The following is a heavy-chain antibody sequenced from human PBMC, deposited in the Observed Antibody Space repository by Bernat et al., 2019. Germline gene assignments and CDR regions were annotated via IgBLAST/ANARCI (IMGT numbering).Heavy chain of an antibody. J-gene: IGHJ5*02. V-gene: IGHV3-23*04. CDR2: ISGSGGST. CDR3: AKDWRTTVTTLLGAGFDP. CDR1: GFTFSSYA. D-gene: IGHD4-17*01. Sequence: EVQLVESGGGLVQPGGSLRLSCAASGFTFSSYAMSWVRQAPGKGLEWVSAISGSGGSTYYADSVKGRFTISRDNSKNTLYLQMNSLRAEDTAVYYCAKDWRTTVTTLLGAGFDPWGQGTLVTVSS.